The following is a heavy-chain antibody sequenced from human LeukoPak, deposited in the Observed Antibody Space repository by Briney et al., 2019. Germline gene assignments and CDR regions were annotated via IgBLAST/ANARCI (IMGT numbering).Heavy chain of an antibody. D-gene: IGHD6-6*01. CDR1: GFTFGNYW. V-gene: IGHV3-7*01. CDR3: ARWATSFDL. J-gene: IGHJ4*02. CDR2: IKQDGSDK. Sequence: PGGSLRLSCAASGFTFGNYWMSWVRQAPGKGLEWVANIKQDGSDKYHVDSVTGRFTISRDNAKNSLHLEMNSLRAEDTAVYYCARWATSFDLWGQGALVTVSS.